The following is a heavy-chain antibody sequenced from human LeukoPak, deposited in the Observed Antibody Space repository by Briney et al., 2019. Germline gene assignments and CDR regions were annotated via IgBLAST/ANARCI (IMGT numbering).Heavy chain of an antibody. Sequence: ASVKVSCKASGYTFTSYDINWVRQATGQGLEWMGRMNPNSGNTGYAQKFQGRVTITRNTTISTAYMELSSLRSEDTAVYYCARPQLKYGSGTGDAFDIWGQGTMVTVSS. V-gene: IGHV1-8*03. D-gene: IGHD3-10*01. CDR2: MNPNSGNT. CDR3: ARPQLKYGSGTGDAFDI. J-gene: IGHJ3*02. CDR1: GYTFTSYD.